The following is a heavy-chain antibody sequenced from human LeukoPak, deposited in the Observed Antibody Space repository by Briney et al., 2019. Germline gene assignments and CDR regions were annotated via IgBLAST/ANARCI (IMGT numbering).Heavy chain of an antibody. CDR3: ARVPLGATVVRAFDI. V-gene: IGHV3-72*01. Sequence: GGSLRLSCAASGFTFSDHYMDWVRQAPGKGLEWVGRIRNRANSYSTDHAASVKGRFTISRDDSKNSLYLHMNSLNIEDTAVYYCARVPLGATVVRAFDIWGQGTLVTVSS. CDR1: GFTFSDHY. D-gene: IGHD1-26*01. CDR2: IRNRANSYST. J-gene: IGHJ3*02.